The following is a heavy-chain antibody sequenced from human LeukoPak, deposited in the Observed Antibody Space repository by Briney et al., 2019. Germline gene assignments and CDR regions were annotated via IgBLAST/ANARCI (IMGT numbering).Heavy chain of an antibody. J-gene: IGHJ5*01. V-gene: IGHV4-38-2*02. CDR1: GYFISSGYY. CDR2: IHHSGST. CDR3: TRQPKSCTPGVFVTGKACWFDS. D-gene: IGHD3-10*01. Sequence: SETLSLTCTVSGYFISSGYYWGWIRQPPGKGLQWIGSIHHSGSTYYNPSLKSRVTISVDTSKNQFSLKLSSVTAADTAVYYCTRQPKSCTPGVFVTGKACWFDSWGQGTLVTVSS.